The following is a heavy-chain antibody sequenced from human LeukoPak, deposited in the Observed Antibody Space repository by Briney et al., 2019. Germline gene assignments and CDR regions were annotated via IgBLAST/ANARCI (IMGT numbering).Heavy chain of an antibody. V-gene: IGHV7-4-1*02. CDR3: ARRDHCSGGSCLLDY. D-gene: IGHD2-15*01. CDR1: GGTFSSYA. J-gene: IGHJ4*02. CDR2: INTNTGNP. Sequence: ASVKVSCKASGGTFSSYAISWVRQAPGQGLEWMGWINTNTGNPTYAQGFTGRFVFSLDTSVSTAYLQISSLKAEDTAVYYCARRDHCSGGSCLLDYWGQGTLVTVSS.